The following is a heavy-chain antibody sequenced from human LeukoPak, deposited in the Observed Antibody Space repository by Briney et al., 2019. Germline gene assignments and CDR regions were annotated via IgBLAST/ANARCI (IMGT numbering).Heavy chain of an antibody. J-gene: IGHJ4*02. V-gene: IGHV4-4*07. CDR1: GGSINFYY. CDR3: ARGIADPYSFDS. CDR2: IYSTGST. D-gene: IGHD6-13*01. Sequence: SETLSLTCTVSGGSINFYYWNWIRQRAGKGLEWIGRIYSTGSTNYSPSLKSRVTMSVDKSKNQFSLNLSSVTAADTAVYYCARGIADPYSFDSWGQGILVTVSS.